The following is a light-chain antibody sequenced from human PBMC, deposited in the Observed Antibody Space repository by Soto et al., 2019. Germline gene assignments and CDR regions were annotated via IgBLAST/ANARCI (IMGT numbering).Light chain of an antibody. Sequence: EIVLTQSPGTLSLSPGERATLSCRASPSVSGSNLAWYQQKPGQAPRLVIYGASSRATGIPDRFSGSGSGTDFTLTISRLEPEDFAVYYCQQYGSSPFTFGQGTRLE. CDR3: QQYGSSPFT. CDR1: PSVSGSN. V-gene: IGKV3-20*01. J-gene: IGKJ5*01. CDR2: GAS.